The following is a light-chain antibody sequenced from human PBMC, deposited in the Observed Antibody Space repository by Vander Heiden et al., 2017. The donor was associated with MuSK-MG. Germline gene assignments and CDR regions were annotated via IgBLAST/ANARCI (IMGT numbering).Light chain of an antibody. CDR2: AAS. V-gene: IGKV1-16*02. CDR3: QQDNNYPYT. Sequence: DIQMTQSPSSLSASVGDRVTITCRASQGVNNFVAWFQQKPGQAPKSLISAASSLENGVPAKFSGSGSGTDFTLTISGLQPEDFATYYCQQDNNYPYTFGQGTKVDFK. CDR1: QGVNNF. J-gene: IGKJ2*01.